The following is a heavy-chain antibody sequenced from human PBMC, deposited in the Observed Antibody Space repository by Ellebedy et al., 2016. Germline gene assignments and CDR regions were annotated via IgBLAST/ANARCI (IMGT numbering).Heavy chain of an antibody. Sequence: SVKVSXXASGGTFSSYAISWVRQAPGQGLEWMGGIIPIFGTANYAQKFQGRVTITADESTSTAYMELSSLRSEDTAVYYCASRGYCSSTSCYKDPYYYYYYMDVWGKGTTVTVSS. CDR1: GGTFSSYA. D-gene: IGHD2-2*02. CDR3: ASRGYCSSTSCYKDPYYYYYYMDV. V-gene: IGHV1-69*13. J-gene: IGHJ6*03. CDR2: IIPIFGTA.